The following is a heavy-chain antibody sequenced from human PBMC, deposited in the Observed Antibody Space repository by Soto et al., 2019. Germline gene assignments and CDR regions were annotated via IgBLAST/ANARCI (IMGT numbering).Heavy chain of an antibody. V-gene: IGHV3-23*01. CDR3: AKRIWSGYCSEGTCAGGFDH. Sequence: GGSLRLSCAASGFTFSSYAMNWVRQAPGKGLEWASAITSSGDRTYNADSVKGRFTISRDNSKNTLYLQMNSLRAEDTAVYYCAKRIWSGYCSEGTCAGGFDHWGQGTLVTVSS. J-gene: IGHJ4*02. D-gene: IGHD2-15*01. CDR1: GFTFSSYA. CDR2: ITSSGDRT.